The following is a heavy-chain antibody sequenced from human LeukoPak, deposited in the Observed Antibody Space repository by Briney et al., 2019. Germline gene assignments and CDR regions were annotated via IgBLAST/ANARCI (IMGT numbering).Heavy chain of an antibody. J-gene: IGHJ4*02. Sequence: SETLSLTCTVSGGSISSSSYYWGGIRQPPGKGLEWIGSIYYSGSTYYNPSLKSRVTISVDTSKNQFSLKLTSVTAADTAVYFCARAVSYYGLFYFDYWGQGTLVTVSS. D-gene: IGHD2/OR15-2a*01. CDR2: IYYSGST. CDR3: ARAVSYYGLFYFDY. V-gene: IGHV4-39*07. CDR1: GGSISSSSYY.